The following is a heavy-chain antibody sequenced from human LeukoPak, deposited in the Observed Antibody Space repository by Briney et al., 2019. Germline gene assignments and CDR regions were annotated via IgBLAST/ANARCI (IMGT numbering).Heavy chain of an antibody. CDR2: TSSDLNVK. V-gene: IGHV3-30-3*01. J-gene: IGHJ4*02. CDR1: GFTFRNYV. CDR3: AREGYYGSGSPPSLYFDY. Sequence: GGSLRLSCAASGFTFRNYVFHWVRQAPGKGLEWVAVTSSDLNVKLYAGSVKGRFTISRDNSRSTLYLQMNSLRPEDTAIYYCAREGYYGSGSPPSLYFDYWGQGTLVTVSS. D-gene: IGHD3-10*01.